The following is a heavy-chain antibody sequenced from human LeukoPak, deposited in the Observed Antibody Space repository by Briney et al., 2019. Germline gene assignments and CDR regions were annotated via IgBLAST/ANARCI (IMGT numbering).Heavy chain of an antibody. CDR2: TRNKANSYTT. J-gene: IGHJ4*02. D-gene: IGHD2-15*01. Sequence: GGSLRLSCAASGFTLSDHYMDWVRQAPGKGLEWVGRTRNKANSYTTEYAAFVKGRFTISRDDSKNSLYLQMNSLNTDDTAVYYCARGYCSGGSCYSGDYWGQGTLVTVSS. CDR3: ARGYCSGGSCYSGDY. V-gene: IGHV3-72*01. CDR1: GFTLSDHY.